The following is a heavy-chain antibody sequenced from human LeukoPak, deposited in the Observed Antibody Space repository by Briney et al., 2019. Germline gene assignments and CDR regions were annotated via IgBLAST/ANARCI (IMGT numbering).Heavy chain of an antibody. D-gene: IGHD3-10*01. Sequence: SETLSLTCTVSGGSISSSSYYWGWIRQPPGKGLEWIGSIYYSGSTYYNPSLKSRVTISVDTSKNQFSLKLSSVTAADTAVYYCARGEGRKRFDYWGQGTLVTVSS. CDR3: ARGEGRKRFDY. CDR1: GGSISSSSYY. V-gene: IGHV4-39*01. J-gene: IGHJ4*02. CDR2: IYYSGST.